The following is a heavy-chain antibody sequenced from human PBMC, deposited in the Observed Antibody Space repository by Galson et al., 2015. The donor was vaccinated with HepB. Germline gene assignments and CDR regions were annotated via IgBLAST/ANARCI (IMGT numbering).Heavy chain of an antibody. V-gene: IGHV3-21*06. CDR3: ARDPGRLAARPFDF. CDR2: ITPDGDDI. J-gene: IGHJ4*02. Sequence: SLRLSCAASGFNFKTYTINWVRQTPGKGLEWVSSITPDGDDIYYADSVKARFTTPRDNSKNSVFLHMNSLRGDDTALYFCARDPGRLAARPFDFWGQGTQVTVSS. CDR1: GFNFKTYT. D-gene: IGHD6-6*01.